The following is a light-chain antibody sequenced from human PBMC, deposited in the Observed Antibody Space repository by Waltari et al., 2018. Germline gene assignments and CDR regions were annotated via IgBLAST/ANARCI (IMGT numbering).Light chain of an antibody. CDR3: QQNYNTPYT. J-gene: IGKJ3*01. CDR1: QNIMTY. V-gene: IGKV1-39*01. CDR2: AAS. Sequence: DIQLTQSPSSLSASIGDRVTITCRASQNIMTYVNWYQQKIGEAPKVLIYAASNSQSGVPSRFRGSGSGTYFTLTINSLQPEDFALYFCQQNYNTPYTFGPGTKVDIK.